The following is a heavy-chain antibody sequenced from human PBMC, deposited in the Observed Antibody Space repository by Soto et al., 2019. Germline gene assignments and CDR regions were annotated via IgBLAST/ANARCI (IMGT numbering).Heavy chain of an antibody. CDR2: IYPGDSDT. V-gene: IGHV5-51*01. CDR3: ARSYYYGSGSQDHYYYYYGMDV. J-gene: IGHJ6*02. D-gene: IGHD3-10*01. Sequence: PGESLKISCKGSGYSFTSYWIGWVRQMPGKGLEWMGIIYPGDSDTRYSPTFQGQVTISADKSISTAYLQWSSLKASDTAMFYCARSYYYGSGSQDHYYYYYGMDVWGQGTTVTVSS. CDR1: GYSFTSYW.